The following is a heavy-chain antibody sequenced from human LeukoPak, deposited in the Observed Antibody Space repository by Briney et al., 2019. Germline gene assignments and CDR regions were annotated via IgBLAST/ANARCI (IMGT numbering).Heavy chain of an antibody. CDR3: ARDLSSWYRSWFDP. D-gene: IGHD6-13*01. CDR1: GFTFDDYG. Sequence: GGSLRLSCAASGFTFDDYGMSWVRQAPGKGLEWVSGINWSGGSTGYADSVKGRFTISRDNAKNSLYLQMNSLRAEDTALYYCARDLSSWYRSWFDPWGQGTLVTVSS. V-gene: IGHV3-20*04. J-gene: IGHJ5*02. CDR2: INWSGGST.